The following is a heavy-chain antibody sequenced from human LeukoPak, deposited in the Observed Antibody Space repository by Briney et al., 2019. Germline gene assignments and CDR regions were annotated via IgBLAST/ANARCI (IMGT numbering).Heavy chain of an antibody. CDR1: GYTFTSYA. Sequence: ASVKVSCKASGYTFTSYAMNWVRQAPGQGLEWMGWINTNTGNPTYAQGFTGRFVFSLDTSVSTAYLQISSLKAEDTAVYYCARADTAMVTGLYYYYYMDVWGKGTTVTGSS. D-gene: IGHD5-18*01. V-gene: IGHV7-4-1*02. CDR2: INTNTGNP. CDR3: ARADTAMVTGLYYYYYMDV. J-gene: IGHJ6*03.